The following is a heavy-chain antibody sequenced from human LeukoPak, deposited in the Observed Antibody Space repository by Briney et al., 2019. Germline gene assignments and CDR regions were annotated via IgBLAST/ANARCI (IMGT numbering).Heavy chain of an antibody. CDR3: ARGPNPHFWSGYLVYFDY. V-gene: IGHV4-31*03. CDR2: IYYSGST. D-gene: IGHD3-3*02. CDR1: GGSISSGGYY. Sequence: PSQTLSLTCTVSGGSISSGGYYWSWIRQHPGKGLEWIGYIYYSGSTYYNPSLKSRVTISVDTSKNQFSLKLSSVTAADTAVYYCARGPNPHFWSGYLVYFDYWGQGTLVTVSS. J-gene: IGHJ4*02.